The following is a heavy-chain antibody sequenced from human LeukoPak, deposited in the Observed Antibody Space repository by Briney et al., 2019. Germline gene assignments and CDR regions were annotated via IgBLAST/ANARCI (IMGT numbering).Heavy chain of an antibody. J-gene: IGHJ4*02. D-gene: IGHD3-22*01. V-gene: IGHV3-23*01. Sequence: GGSLRLSCAASGFTFSSYSMNWVRQAPGKGLEWVSVXXXSGDNIYYADSVKGRFTISRDNSKNTQYLQMNSLRAEDTAIYYCAKDRPPCSDNCGSMIDYWGQGTLVTVSS. CDR3: AKDRPPCSDNCGSMIDY. CDR2: XXXSGDNI. CDR1: GFTFSSYS.